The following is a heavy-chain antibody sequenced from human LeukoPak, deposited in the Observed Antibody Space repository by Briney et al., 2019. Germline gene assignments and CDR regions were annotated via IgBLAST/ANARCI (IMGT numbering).Heavy chain of an antibody. CDR3: ARLAPGDSYFYGMDV. D-gene: IGHD1-26*01. V-gene: IGHV4-39*01. Sequence: SETLSLTCPSSGASITPDFYYWGWIRQPPGKGLEWIGSIYHSGSTYYNPSLQGRATISVETSKNLFSLRLNSVTAADTAVYYCARLAPGDSYFYGMDVWGRGTTVTVSS. CDR1: GASITPDFYY. J-gene: IGHJ6*02. CDR2: IYHSGST.